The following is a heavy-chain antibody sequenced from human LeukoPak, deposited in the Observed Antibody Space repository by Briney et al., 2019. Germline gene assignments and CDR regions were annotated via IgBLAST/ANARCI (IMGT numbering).Heavy chain of an antibody. CDR2: MNPNSGNT. D-gene: IGHD5-18*01. J-gene: IGHJ4*02. CDR1: GYTFTNYD. CDR3: ASDVDTAMVGY. Sequence: GASVKVSCKASGYTFTNYDINWVRKATGQGLEWMGWMNPNSGNTGYAQKFQGRVTMTRNTSISSAYMELSSLRSEDTAVYYCASDVDTAMVGYWGQGTLVTVSS. V-gene: IGHV1-8*02.